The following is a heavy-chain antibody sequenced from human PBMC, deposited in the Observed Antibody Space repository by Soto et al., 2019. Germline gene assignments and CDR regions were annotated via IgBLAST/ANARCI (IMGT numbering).Heavy chain of an antibody. D-gene: IGHD3-10*01. CDR3: AREGGSGSYRYYGMDV. V-gene: IGHV1-69*12. J-gene: IGHJ6*02. CDR1: GGTFSSYA. Sequence: QVQLVQSGAEVKKPGSSVKVSCKASGGTFSSYAISWVRQAPGQGLEWMGGIIPIFGTANYAQKFQGRVTITAEESTSTAYMELSSLRSEETAVYYCAREGGSGSYRYYGMDVWGQGTTVTVSS. CDR2: IIPIFGTA.